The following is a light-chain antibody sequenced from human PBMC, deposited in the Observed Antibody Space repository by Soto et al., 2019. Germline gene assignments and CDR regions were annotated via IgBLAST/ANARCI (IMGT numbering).Light chain of an antibody. CDR1: SSDVGGYNY. CDR2: EVS. Sequence: HSALTRPASVSGSPGQSITISCTGTSSDVGGYNYVSWYQQHPGKAPKLMIYEVSNRPSGVSNRFSGSKSGNTASLTISGLQAEDEADYYCSSYTSSSLYVFGTGTKVTVL. J-gene: IGLJ1*01. V-gene: IGLV2-14*01. CDR3: SSYTSSSLYV.